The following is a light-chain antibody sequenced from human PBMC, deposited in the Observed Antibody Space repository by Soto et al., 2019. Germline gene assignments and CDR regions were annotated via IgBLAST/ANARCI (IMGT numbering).Light chain of an antibody. Sequence: QSVLTQPASVSGSPGQSITISCTGTSSDVGAYNHVAWYQQHPGKAPKFMIYEVSNRPSGVSNRFSGSKSGNTASLTISGLQAEDEADYYCISYTGSSTSYVSGTGTKVTVL. CDR2: EVS. J-gene: IGLJ1*01. CDR3: ISYTGSSTSYV. CDR1: SSDVGAYNH. V-gene: IGLV2-14*01.